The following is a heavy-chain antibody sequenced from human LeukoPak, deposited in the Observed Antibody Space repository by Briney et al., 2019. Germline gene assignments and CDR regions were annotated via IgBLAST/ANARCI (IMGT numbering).Heavy chain of an antibody. CDR2: IYYSGST. CDR3: ARHGHSGSSGLNWFDP. Sequence: PSVTLSLTCTVSGGSINSGYYYWGWIRQPPGKVLELIGRIYYSGSTYYNQSLKIRATIYEDTSKNQFSLKLSSVTAADTAVYYCARHGHSGSSGLNWFDPWGQGTLVTVSS. CDR1: GGSINSGYYY. J-gene: IGHJ5*02. D-gene: IGHD6-13*01. V-gene: IGHV4-39*01.